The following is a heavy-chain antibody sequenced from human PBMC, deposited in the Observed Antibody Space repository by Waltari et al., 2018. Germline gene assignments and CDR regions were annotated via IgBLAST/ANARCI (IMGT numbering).Heavy chain of an antibody. V-gene: IGHV4-39*01. Sequence: QLQLQESGPGLVKPSETLSLTCSVPGGSITTNRHYWGWIRQPPGQGLEWIATISDNGATYTSPSLESRLTMSRDTSKNQLSLTLGSVTAADTSVYFCATYIGASIGTAAFDVWGQGTMVTVSS. CDR3: ATYIGASIGTAAFDV. CDR1: GGSITTNRHY. J-gene: IGHJ3*01. D-gene: IGHD5-12*01. CDR2: ISDNGAT.